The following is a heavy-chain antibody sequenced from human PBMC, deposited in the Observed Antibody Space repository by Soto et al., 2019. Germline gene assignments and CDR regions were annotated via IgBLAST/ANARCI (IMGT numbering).Heavy chain of an antibody. V-gene: IGHV4-59*08. CDR1: GASMSSYY. CDR2: IYYTGST. J-gene: IGHJ4*02. D-gene: IGHD3-3*01. Sequence: SETLSLTCTVSGASMSSYYWSWIRQSPGKGLECIGYIYYTGSTNYNPSLKSRLTISVDTSKNQFSLKLSSVTAADTAVYYCARGTAYDFPRWGQGTLVTVS. CDR3: ARGTAYDFPR.